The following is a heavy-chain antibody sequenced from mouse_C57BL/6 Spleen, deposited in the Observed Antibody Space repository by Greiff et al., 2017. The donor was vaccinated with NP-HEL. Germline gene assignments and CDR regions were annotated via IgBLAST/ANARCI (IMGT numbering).Heavy chain of an antibody. Sequence: QVQLQQPGAELVMPGASVKLSCKASGYTFTSYWMHWVKQRPGQGLEWIGEIDPSDSYTNYNQKFKGKSTLTVDKSSSTAYMQHSSLTSEDSAVYYCARGILRAPFDYWGQGTTLTVSS. CDR1: GYTFTSYW. CDR3: ARGILRAPFDY. V-gene: IGHV1-69*01. CDR2: IDPSDSYT. D-gene: IGHD1-1*01. J-gene: IGHJ2*01.